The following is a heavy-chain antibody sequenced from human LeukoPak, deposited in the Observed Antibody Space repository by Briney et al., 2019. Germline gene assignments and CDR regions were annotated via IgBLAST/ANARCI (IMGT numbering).Heavy chain of an antibody. CDR2: ISSSGSAI. CDR1: GFTFSDYY. J-gene: IGHJ4*02. D-gene: IGHD6-13*01. CDR3: AGATSKIAAAGTEGDY. V-gene: IGHV3-11*01. Sequence: GGSLRLSCAASGFTFSDYYMSWIRQAPGKGLEWVSYISSSGSAIYYADSVKGRFTISRDNAKNSLYLQMSSLRAEDTAVYYYAGATSKIAAAGTEGDYWGQGTLVTVSS.